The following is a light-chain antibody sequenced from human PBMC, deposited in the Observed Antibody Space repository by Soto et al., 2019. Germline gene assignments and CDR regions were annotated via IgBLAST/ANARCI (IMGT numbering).Light chain of an antibody. CDR1: TSNIGSDY. CDR2: EVS. CDR3: GSYTNTTYV. Sequence: QSVLTQPPSVSAAPGQKVSISCSGSTSNIGSDYVSWYQHLPGTAPRLIIYEVSNRPSGVSHRFSASTSGNTASLTISGLQAEDEADYYCGSYTNTTYVFGTGTKVTVL. J-gene: IGLJ1*01. V-gene: IGLV1-51*01.